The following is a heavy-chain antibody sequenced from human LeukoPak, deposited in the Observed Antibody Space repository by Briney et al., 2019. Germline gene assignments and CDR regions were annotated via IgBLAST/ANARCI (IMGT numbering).Heavy chain of an antibody. V-gene: IGHV1-69*05. D-gene: IGHD6-13*01. CDR3: ARVGYGGGAFDI. J-gene: IGHJ3*02. CDR2: IIPIFGTA. Sequence: SVKVSCKASGYTFTSYDINWVRQAPGQGLEWMGGIIPIFGTANYAQKFQGRVTITTDESTSTAYMELSSLRSEDTAVYYCARVGYGGGAFDIWGQGTMVTVSS. CDR1: GYTFTSYD.